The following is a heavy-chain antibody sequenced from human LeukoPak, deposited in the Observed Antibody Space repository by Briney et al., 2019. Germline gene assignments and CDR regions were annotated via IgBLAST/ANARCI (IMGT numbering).Heavy chain of an antibody. CDR1: GYTFTSYG. J-gene: IGHJ3*02. Sequence: ASVKVSCKASGYTFTSYGISWVRQAPGQGLEWMGWISAYNGNTNYAQKLQGRVTMTTDTSTSTAYMELRSLRSDDTAVYYCAREASYYDMLTGYHPSGAFDIWGQGTMVTVSS. CDR2: ISAYNGNT. CDR3: AREASYYDMLTGYHPSGAFDI. D-gene: IGHD3-9*01. V-gene: IGHV1-18*01.